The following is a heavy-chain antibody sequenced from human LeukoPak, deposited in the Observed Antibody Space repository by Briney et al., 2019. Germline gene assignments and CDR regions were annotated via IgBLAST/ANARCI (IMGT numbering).Heavy chain of an antibody. CDR2: IRYDGSNK. CDR1: GFIFSSYG. D-gene: IGHD6-6*01. J-gene: IGHJ4*02. CDR3: AKDTLSSSCDY. V-gene: IGHV3-30*02. Sequence: GGSLRLSCAASGFIFSSYGIHWVRQAPGKGLEWVAFIRYDGSNKYYADSVKGRFTISRDNSKNTLYLQMNSLRAEDTAVYYCAKDTLSSSCDYWGQGTLVTVSS.